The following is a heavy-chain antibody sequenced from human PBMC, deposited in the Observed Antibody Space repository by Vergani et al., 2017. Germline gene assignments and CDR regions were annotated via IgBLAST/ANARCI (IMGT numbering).Heavy chain of an antibody. CDR2: ISSSSNYT. CDR3: ARDRNSGSFDY. Sequence: QVQLVESGGGLVKPGGSLRLSCAASGFTFSDYYMSWIRQAPGKGLEWVPYISSSSNYTNYADSVKGRFTISRDNAKNSLYLQMNSLRAEDTAVYYCARDRNSGSFDYWGQGTLVTVSS. CDR1: GFTFSDYY. D-gene: IGHD1-26*01. V-gene: IGHV3-11*06. J-gene: IGHJ4*02.